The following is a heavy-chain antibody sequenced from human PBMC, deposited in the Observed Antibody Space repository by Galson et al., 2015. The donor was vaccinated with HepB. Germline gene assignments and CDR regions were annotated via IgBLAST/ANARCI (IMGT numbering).Heavy chain of an antibody. CDR3: TRASPYCSGGSCYFDY. D-gene: IGHD2-15*01. CDR2: IRSKANSYAT. J-gene: IGHJ4*02. V-gene: IGHV3-73*01. CDR1: GFTFSGSA. Sequence: SLRLSCAASGFTFSGSAMHWVRQASGKGLEWVGRIRSKANSYATAYAASVKGRFTISRDDSKNTAYLQMNSLKTEDTAVYYCTRASPYCSGGSCYFDYWGQGTLVTVSS.